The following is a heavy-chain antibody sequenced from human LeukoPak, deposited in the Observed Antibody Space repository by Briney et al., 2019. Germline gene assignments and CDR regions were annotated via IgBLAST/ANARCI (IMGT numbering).Heavy chain of an antibody. Sequence: GGSLILSCAASGFTFSSYGMSWVRQAPGKGLEWVSAISGSGGSTYYADSVKGRFTISRDNSKNTLYLQMNSLRAEDTAVYYCAKVHYYGSGSSFDFDYWGQGTLVTVSS. D-gene: IGHD3-10*01. V-gene: IGHV3-23*01. CDR3: AKVHYYGSGSSFDFDY. CDR1: GFTFSSYG. J-gene: IGHJ4*02. CDR2: ISGSGGST.